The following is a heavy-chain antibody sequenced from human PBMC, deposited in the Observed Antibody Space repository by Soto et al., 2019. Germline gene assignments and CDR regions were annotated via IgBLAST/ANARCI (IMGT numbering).Heavy chain of an antibody. J-gene: IGHJ4*02. V-gene: IGHV4-34*01. CDR2: INHSGST. D-gene: IGHD2-15*01. Sequence: QVQLQQWGAGLLKPSETLSLTCAVYGGSFSGYYWSWIRQPPGKGLEWIGEINHSGSTNYNPSLKSRAPRSVDTSKNQFSLKLSSVTAADTAVYYWARAAPRYCSGGSCYPGRDYWGQGTLVTVSS. CDR1: GGSFSGYY. CDR3: ARAAPRYCSGGSCYPGRDY.